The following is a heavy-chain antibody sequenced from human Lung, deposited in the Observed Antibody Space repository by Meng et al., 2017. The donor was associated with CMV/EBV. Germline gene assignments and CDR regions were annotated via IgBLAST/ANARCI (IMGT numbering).Heavy chain of an antibody. CDR2: INHSGST. V-gene: IGHV4-34*01. J-gene: IGHJ5*02. CDR3: ARRLRFLEWLLYLGWFDP. D-gene: IGHD3-3*01. CDR1: GGSFSGYY. Sequence: SETLSLTCAVYGGSFSGYYWSWIRQPPGKGLEWIGEINHSGSTNYNPSLKSRVTISVDTSKNQFSLKLSSVTAADTAVYYCARRLRFLEWLLYLGWFDPWGQGTLVTGSS.